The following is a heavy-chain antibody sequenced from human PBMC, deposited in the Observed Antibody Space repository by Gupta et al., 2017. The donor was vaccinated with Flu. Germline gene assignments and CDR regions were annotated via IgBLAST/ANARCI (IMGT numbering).Heavy chain of an antibody. D-gene: IGHD4-17*01. CDR2: ISSSSSYT. Sequence: RLSCSASGFTFSDYYMSWIRQAPGKGLEWVSYISSSSSYTNYADSVKVLFTISRDNAKNSLYLQMNSLRAEDTAVDYCARVVDVVYGEYLDAFAIGGQVRMVAVYS. CDR3: ARVVDVVYGEYLDAFAI. CDR1: GFTFSDYY. V-gene: IGHV3-11*05. J-gene: IGHJ3*02.